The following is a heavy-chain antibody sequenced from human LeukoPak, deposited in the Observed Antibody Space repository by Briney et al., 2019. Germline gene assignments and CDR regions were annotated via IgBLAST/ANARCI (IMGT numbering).Heavy chain of an antibody. D-gene: IGHD2-2*01. CDR1: GGSINSYY. V-gene: IGHV4-4*07. Sequence: SEPLSLTCTVSGGSINSYYFNWIRQPAGKGLEWIGRIYTTGSTNYNPSLQRRVTMSIDTSKNQFSLKLTSVTAADTAVYYCARDVVPAAHREYNWFDPWGQGTLVTVSS. CDR2: IYTTGST. J-gene: IGHJ5*02. CDR3: ARDVVPAAHREYNWFDP.